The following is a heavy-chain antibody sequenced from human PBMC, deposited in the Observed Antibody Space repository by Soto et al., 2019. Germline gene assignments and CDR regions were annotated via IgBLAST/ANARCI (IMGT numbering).Heavy chain of an antibody. CDR1: GGSISSGGYY. J-gene: IGHJ5*02. D-gene: IGHD4-17*01. Sequence: QVQLQESGPGLVKPSQTLSLTCTVSGGSISSGGYYWSWIRQHPGKGLEWIGYIYYSGSTYYNPSLKRRVTISVDTSKNQFSLKLSAVTAADTAVYYCASTGMTTADNWFDPWGQGTLVTVSS. CDR3: ASTGMTTADNWFDP. V-gene: IGHV4-31*03. CDR2: IYYSGST.